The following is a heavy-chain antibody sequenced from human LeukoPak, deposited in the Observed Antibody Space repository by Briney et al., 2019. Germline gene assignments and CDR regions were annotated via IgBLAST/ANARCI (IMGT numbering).Heavy chain of an antibody. J-gene: IGHJ5*02. CDR3: ARVVYKNWFDP. V-gene: IGHV4-59*01. CDR2: IYYSGST. CDR1: GGSISSYY. Sequence: SETLSPTCTVSGGSISSYYWSWIRQPPGKGLEWIGYIYYSGSTNYNPSLKSRVTISVDTSKNQFSLKLSSVTAADTAVYYCARVVYKNWFDPWGQGTLVTVSS. D-gene: IGHD5-24*01.